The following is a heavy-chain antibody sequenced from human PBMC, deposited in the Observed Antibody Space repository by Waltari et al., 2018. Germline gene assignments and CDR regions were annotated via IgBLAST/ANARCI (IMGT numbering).Heavy chain of an antibody. CDR1: GGTFSSYA. Sequence: QVQLVQSGAEVKKPGSSVKVSCKASGGTFSSYAISWVRQAPGQGLEWMGGMIPSIGTANDAQKFQGRVTITADESTSTAYMELSSLRSEDTAVYYCARDLSASSGYTWFDPWGQGTLVTVSS. D-gene: IGHD3-22*01. CDR3: ARDLSASSGYTWFDP. V-gene: IGHV1-69*12. CDR2: MIPSIGTA. J-gene: IGHJ5*02.